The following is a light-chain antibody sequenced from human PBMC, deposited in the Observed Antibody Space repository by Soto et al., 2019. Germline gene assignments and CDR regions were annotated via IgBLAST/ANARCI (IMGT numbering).Light chain of an antibody. CDR2: LNSDGSH. V-gene: IGLV4-69*02. CDR1: SGHSSYA. CDR3: QTWGTVIVL. J-gene: IGLJ2*01. Sequence: QLVLTQSPSASASLGASVKLTCTLSSGHSSYAIAWHQQQPEKGPRYLMKLNSDGSHTKGDGIPDRFSGSSSGAERYLTISSLQSEDEADYYCQTWGTVIVLFGGGTKVTVL.